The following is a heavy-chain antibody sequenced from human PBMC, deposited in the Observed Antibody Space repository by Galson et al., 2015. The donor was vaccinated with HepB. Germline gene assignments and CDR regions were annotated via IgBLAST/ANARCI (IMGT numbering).Heavy chain of an antibody. CDR3: ARAGMATTVGPTFDY. J-gene: IGHJ4*02. Sequence: SVKVSCKASGYTFTKYSISGVRQAPGQGLEWLGWISTYNINGNYVPKFQGRVTMTTDTSTSTAYMELRSLRSEDTTVYYWARAGMATTVGPTFDYWGQGTLVTVSS. CDR2: ISTYNING. V-gene: IGHV1-18*01. D-gene: IGHD5-24*01. CDR1: GYTFTKYS.